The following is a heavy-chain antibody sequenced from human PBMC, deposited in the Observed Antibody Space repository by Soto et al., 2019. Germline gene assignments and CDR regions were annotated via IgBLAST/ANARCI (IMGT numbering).Heavy chain of an antibody. D-gene: IGHD3-10*01. CDR1: GGSISSGGYY. J-gene: IGHJ5*02. Sequence: SETLSLTCTVSGGSISSGGYYWSWIRQHPGKGLEWIGYIYYSGSTYYNPSLKSRVTISVDTSKNQFSLKLSSVTAADTAVYYCARADGIFGELLKIDPWGQGTLVTVSS. V-gene: IGHV4-31*03. CDR3: ARADGIFGELLKIDP. CDR2: IYYSGST.